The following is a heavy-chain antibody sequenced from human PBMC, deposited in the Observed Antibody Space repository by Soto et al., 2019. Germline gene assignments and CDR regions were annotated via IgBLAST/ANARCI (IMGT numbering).Heavy chain of an antibody. Sequence: ASVKVSCKASGGSFSSYAFSWVRQAPGQGLEWMGGIIPVFNSPIFAQKFQGRMTITADKSTNTVYLEVSSLMSDDTALYYCATRLSAGDIWGPGTLVTVSS. V-gene: IGHV1-69*06. D-gene: IGHD7-27*01. CDR3: ATRLSAGDI. CDR2: IIPVFNSP. J-gene: IGHJ4*02. CDR1: GGSFSSYA.